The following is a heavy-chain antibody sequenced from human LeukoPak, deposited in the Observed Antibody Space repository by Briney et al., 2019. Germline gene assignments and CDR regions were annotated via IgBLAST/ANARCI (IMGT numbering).Heavy chain of an antibody. J-gene: IGHJ4*02. CDR2: IYNTGST. V-gene: IGHV4-61*01. CDR3: ARGRSGSYADY. D-gene: IGHD1-26*01. CDR1: GAAVSSSSYY. Sequence: PSETLSLTCTVSGAAVSSSSYYWSWIRQPPGKGLEWIGYIYNTGSTNYRPSLKSRVTISVDTSRNQFSLNLNSVTAADTAVYYCARGRSGSYADYWGQGTLVTVSS.